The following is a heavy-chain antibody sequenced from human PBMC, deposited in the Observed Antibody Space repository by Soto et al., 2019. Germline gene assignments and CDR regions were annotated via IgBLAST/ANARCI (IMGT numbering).Heavy chain of an antibody. V-gene: IGHV6-1*01. CDR2: TYYRSKWYN. Sequence: PSQTLSLTCAISGDSVSSNSAAWNWIRQSPSRGLEWLGRTYYRSKWYNDYAVSVKSRITINPDTSKNQFSLQLNSVTPEDTAVYYCARGYRGYSDGYYGVGYYYGMDVWGQGTTVTVSS. CDR1: GDSVSSNSAA. D-gene: IGHD5-18*01. CDR3: ARGYRGYSDGYYGVGYYYGMDV. J-gene: IGHJ6*02.